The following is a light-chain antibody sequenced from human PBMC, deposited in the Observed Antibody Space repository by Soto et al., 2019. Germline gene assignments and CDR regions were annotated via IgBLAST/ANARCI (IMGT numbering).Light chain of an antibody. Sequence: EIVLTQYPGTLSLSPGDRATLSCRASQSVSRSYLGWYQQKPDQAPRLPRYGASITDAVVPDRFSGSESGTEFTITISRLEPEDFPVYYCHHYGTCGQVTMVDIK. CDR2: GAS. CDR1: QSVSRSY. J-gene: IGKJ1*01. V-gene: IGKV3-20*01. CDR3: HHYGT.